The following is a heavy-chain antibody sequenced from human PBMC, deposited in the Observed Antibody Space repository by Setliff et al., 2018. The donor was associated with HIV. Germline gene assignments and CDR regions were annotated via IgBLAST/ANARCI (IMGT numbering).Heavy chain of an antibody. CDR3: ARDNYYDKSGNYYGGY. CDR2: INPNSGDT. J-gene: IGHJ4*02. Sequence: ASVKVSCKASGYMFTGYYILWVRQAPGQGLEWVGWINPNSGDTNYAQEFQDRGTMTRDTSISTAYMELSSLRSDDTAVYYCARDNYYDKSGNYYGGYWGQGTLVTVSS. D-gene: IGHD3-22*01. V-gene: IGHV1-2*02. CDR1: GYMFTGYY.